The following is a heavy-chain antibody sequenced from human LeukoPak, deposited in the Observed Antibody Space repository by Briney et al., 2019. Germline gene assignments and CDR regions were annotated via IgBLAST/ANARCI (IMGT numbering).Heavy chain of an antibody. Sequence: SVKVSCKASGGTFNSYAVTWVRQAPGQGLEWIGGIIPLFGTAKYAQKFLGRVTITADESATTAYMELSSLRSEDTAVYYCARVVVVVPSGGLGWFDPWGQGTLVTVSS. V-gene: IGHV1-69*01. J-gene: IGHJ5*02. CDR1: GGTFNSYA. D-gene: IGHD2-2*01. CDR2: IIPLFGTA. CDR3: ARVVVVVPSGGLGWFDP.